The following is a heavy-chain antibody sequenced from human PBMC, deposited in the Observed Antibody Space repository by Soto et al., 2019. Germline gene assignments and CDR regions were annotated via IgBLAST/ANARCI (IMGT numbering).Heavy chain of an antibody. CDR3: ARTTLLVLCTMEIWFDP. D-gene: IGHD3-10*01. V-gene: IGHV4-30-4*08. CDR1: GGSISSGGYY. Sequence: PSETLSLTCTVSGGSISSGGYYWSWIRQHPGKGLEWIGYIYHSGTTYYNPSLKSRVTISVDTSKNQFSLKLSSVTAADTAVYYCARTTLLVLCTMEIWFDPSGKGPLLTVSS. J-gene: IGHJ5*02. CDR2: IYHSGTT.